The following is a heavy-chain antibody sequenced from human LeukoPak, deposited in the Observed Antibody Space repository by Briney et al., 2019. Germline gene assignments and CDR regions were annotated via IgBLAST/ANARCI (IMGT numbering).Heavy chain of an antibody. CDR2: MNPNCGNT. D-gene: IGHD4-17*01. V-gene: IGHV1-8*01. J-gene: IGHJ6*03. Sequence: ASVKVSCKASGYTFTSYDINWVRQATGQGLEWMGWMNPNCGNTGYAQKFQGRVTMTRNTSISTAYMELSSLRSEDTAVYYCARCPSGDYYYYYMDVWGKGTTVTVSS. CDR3: ARCPSGDYYYYYMDV. CDR1: GYTFTSYD.